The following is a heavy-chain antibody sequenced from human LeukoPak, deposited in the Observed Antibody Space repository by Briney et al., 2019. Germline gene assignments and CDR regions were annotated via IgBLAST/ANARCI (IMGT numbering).Heavy chain of an antibody. J-gene: IGHJ4*02. CDR2: ISTNTGNP. D-gene: IGHD3-22*01. CDR1: GYTFCNFA. CDR3: ARDPNHYYDSSGYYGDY. Sequence: ASVKICCKASGYTFCNFAMKCLRQAPGQWLELMGWISTNTGNPTYAQGFTGRFVFSLDTSVSTAYLQISSLKAEDTAVYYCARDPNHYYDSSGYYGDYWGQGTLVTVSS. V-gene: IGHV7-4-1*02.